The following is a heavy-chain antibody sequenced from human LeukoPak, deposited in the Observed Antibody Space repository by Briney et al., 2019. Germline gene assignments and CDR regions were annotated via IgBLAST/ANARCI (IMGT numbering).Heavy chain of an antibody. Sequence: GGSLRLSCAASGFTFSGSAMHWVRQAPGKGLEWVAVISYDGSNKYYADSVKGRFTISRDNSKNTLYLQMNSLRAEDTAVYYCARGKGSGWYFDYWGQGTLVTVSS. D-gene: IGHD6-19*01. J-gene: IGHJ4*02. CDR3: ARGKGSGWYFDY. CDR1: GFTFSGSA. V-gene: IGHV3-30*04. CDR2: ISYDGSNK.